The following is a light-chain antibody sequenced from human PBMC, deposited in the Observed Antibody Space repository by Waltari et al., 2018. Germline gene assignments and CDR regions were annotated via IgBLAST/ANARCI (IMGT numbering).Light chain of an antibody. CDR2: GND. CDR1: RSNIGAGYD. J-gene: IGLJ1*01. V-gene: IGLV1-40*01. Sequence: QSVLTQPPSVSGAPGQRVTISCTGSRSNIGAGYDVHWYQQLPGRAPKLLIHGNDKRPSGVPDRFSGSKSGTSGSLAIAGLQADDETDYYCQSYDSSLSGHVFGTGTKVTVL. CDR3: QSYDSSLSGHV.